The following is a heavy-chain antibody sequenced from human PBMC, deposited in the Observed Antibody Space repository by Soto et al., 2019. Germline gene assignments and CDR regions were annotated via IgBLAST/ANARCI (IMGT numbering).Heavy chain of an antibody. V-gene: IGHV1-24*01. CDR2: FDPEDGET. J-gene: IGHJ4*02. Sequence: ASVKVSCKVSGYTLTELSMHWVRQPPGKGLEWMGGFDPEDGETSYAQKFQGRVTMTEDTSTDTAYMELSSLRSEDTAVYYCATVTPGYSSGWAYYFDYWGQGTLVTVSS. CDR3: ATVTPGYSSGWAYYFDY. CDR1: GYTLTELS. D-gene: IGHD6-19*01.